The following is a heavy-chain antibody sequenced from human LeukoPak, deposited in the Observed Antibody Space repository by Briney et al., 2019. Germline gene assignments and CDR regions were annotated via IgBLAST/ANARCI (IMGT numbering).Heavy chain of an antibody. CDR2: ISWNSGTI. Sequence: GGSLRLSCAASGFTFDDYAMHWVRQAPGKGLEWVSGISWNSGTIGYADSVKGRFTISRDNAKNSLYLQMNSLRAEDTAFYYCAKDIKRTLVATTPFDYWGQGTLVTVSS. J-gene: IGHJ4*02. V-gene: IGHV3-9*01. CDR3: AKDIKRTLVATTPFDY. D-gene: IGHD5-12*01. CDR1: GFTFDDYA.